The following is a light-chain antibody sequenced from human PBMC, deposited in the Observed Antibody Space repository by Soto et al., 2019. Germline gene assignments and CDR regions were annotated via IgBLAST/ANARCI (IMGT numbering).Light chain of an antibody. CDR3: QQYDNLPYT. V-gene: IGKV1-33*01. CDR2: DAS. CDR1: QDLSNY. J-gene: IGKJ2*01. Sequence: DIQMTHSPSSLSAYVGDRVTITCQASQDLSNYLNWYQQKPGKAPKLLIYDASNLETGVPSRFSGSGSGTDFTFTIRSLQPEDISTYYCQQYDNLPYTFGQGTKLEIK.